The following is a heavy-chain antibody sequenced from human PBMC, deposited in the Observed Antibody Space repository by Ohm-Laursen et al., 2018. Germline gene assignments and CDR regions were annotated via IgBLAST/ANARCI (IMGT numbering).Heavy chain of an antibody. Sequence: SDTLSLTCAVSGYSISSGYYWGWIRQPPGKGLEWIGSIYHSGNTYDNPSLKSRVTISVDTSKNQFSLKLSSVTAADTAVYYCARGSSSGPDCWGQGTLVTVSS. CDR1: GYSISSGYY. CDR3: ARGSSSGPDC. J-gene: IGHJ4*02. CDR2: IYHSGNT. V-gene: IGHV4-38-2*01. D-gene: IGHD3-3*01.